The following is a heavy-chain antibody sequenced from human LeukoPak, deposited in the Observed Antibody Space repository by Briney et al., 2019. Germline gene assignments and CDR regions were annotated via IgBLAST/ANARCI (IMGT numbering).Heavy chain of an antibody. V-gene: IGHV3-30*02. Sequence: GSLRLSCAASGFTFSSYGIHWVRQAPGKGLEWVAFIRYDGSNKYYADSVKGRFTISRDNSKNTLYLQMNSLRAEDTAVYYCAKNHYYGSGSYFVSQDYFDYWGQGTLVTVSS. J-gene: IGHJ4*02. CDR2: IRYDGSNK. D-gene: IGHD3-10*01. CDR1: GFTFSSYG. CDR3: AKNHYYGSGSYFVSQDYFDY.